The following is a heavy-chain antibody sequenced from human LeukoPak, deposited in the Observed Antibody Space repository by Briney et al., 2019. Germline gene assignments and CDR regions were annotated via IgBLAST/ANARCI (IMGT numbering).Heavy chain of an antibody. CDR2: INPNSGGT. CDR1: GYTFTGYY. J-gene: IGHJ4*02. D-gene: IGHD4-17*01. CDR3: AREVYDYGDDSREPNFDY. V-gene: IGHV1-2*02. Sequence: GASVKVSCKASGYTFTGYYMHWVRQAPGQGLEWMGWINPNSGGTNYAQKFQGRVTMTRDTSISTAYMELSRLRSDDTAVYYCAREVYDYGDDSREPNFDYWGQGTLVTVSS.